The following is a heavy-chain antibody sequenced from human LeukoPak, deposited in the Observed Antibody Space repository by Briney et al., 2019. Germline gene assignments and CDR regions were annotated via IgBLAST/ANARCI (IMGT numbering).Heavy chain of an antibody. CDR3: ARGITIIVVAPFDY. D-gene: IGHD3-22*01. J-gene: IGHJ4*02. CDR1: GGSISSSSYY. CDR2: IYYSGST. V-gene: IGHV4-39*07. Sequence: SETLSLTCTVSGGSISSSSYYWGWIRQPPGQGLEWIVSIYYSGSTYYNPSLKSRVTISVHTSKKQFSLKLSSVTAADTAVYYCARGITIIVVAPFDYWGQGTLVTVSS.